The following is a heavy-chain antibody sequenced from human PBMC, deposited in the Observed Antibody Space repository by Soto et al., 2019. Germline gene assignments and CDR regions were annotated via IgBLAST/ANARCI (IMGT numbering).Heavy chain of an antibody. CDR3: VRDHRAKPSGS. J-gene: IGHJ4*02. D-gene: IGHD6-25*01. V-gene: IGHV1-69*13. Sequence: SVKGSCKASGGTFSNYRINWVRQAPGQGLEWVGGIVPIYRTADYAQKFQGRVTITADESARTSYMELRSLKSQDTAVYYCVRDHRAKPSGSWGQATLLTLSS. CDR2: IVPIYRTA. CDR1: GGTFSNYR.